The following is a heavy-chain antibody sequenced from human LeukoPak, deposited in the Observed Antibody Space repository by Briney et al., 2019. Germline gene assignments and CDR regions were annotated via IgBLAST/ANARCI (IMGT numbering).Heavy chain of an antibody. V-gene: IGHV1-46*01. CDR2: INPSGGST. Sequence: ASVKVSCKASGYTFTSYYMHWVRQAPGQGLEWMGIINPSGGSTSYAQKLQGRVTMTRDTSTSTVYMELSSLRSEDTAVYYCAREDGTAVAGTPLGYWGQGTLVTVSS. J-gene: IGHJ4*02. D-gene: IGHD6-19*01. CDR3: AREDGTAVAGTPLGY. CDR1: GYTFTSYY.